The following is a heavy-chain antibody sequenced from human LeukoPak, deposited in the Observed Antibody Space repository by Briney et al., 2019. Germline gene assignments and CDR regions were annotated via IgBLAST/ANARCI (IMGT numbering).Heavy chain of an antibody. V-gene: IGHV4-34*01. CDR3: ARGRGGFGVVIYYFDY. CDR2: INHSGST. J-gene: IGHJ4*02. D-gene: IGHD3-3*01. Sequence: SETLSLTCAVYGGSFSGYYWSWIRQPPGKGLEWLGEINHSGSTNYNPSLKSRVTISVDTSKNQFSLKLSSVTAADTAVYYCARGRGGFGVVIYYFDYWGQGTLVTVSS. CDR1: GGSFSGYY.